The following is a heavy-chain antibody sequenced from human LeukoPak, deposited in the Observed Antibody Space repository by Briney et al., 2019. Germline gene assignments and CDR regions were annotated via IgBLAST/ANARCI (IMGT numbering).Heavy chain of an antibody. D-gene: IGHD2-15*01. Sequence: GGSLRLSCAASGFTFSSYAMSWVRQAPGKGLEWVSVISGSGGSTYYADSVKGRFTISRDNSKNTLYLQMNSLRAEDTAVYYCAKDKYCSGGSCYAFDYWGQGTLVTVSS. J-gene: IGHJ4*02. CDR3: AKDKYCSGGSCYAFDY. CDR2: ISGSGGST. V-gene: IGHV3-23*01. CDR1: GFTFSSYA.